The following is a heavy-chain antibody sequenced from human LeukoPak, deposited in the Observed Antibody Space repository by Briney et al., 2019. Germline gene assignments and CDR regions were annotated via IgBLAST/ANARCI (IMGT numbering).Heavy chain of an antibody. J-gene: IGHJ4*02. D-gene: IGHD6-13*01. CDR1: GFTFSSYA. Sequence: GGSLRLSCAASGFTFSSYAMHWVRQVPGKGLEWVAVISYDGSNKYYADSVKGRFTISRDNSKNTLYLQMNSLRAEDTAVYYCAALAAAGNFDYWGQGTLVTVSS. CDR3: AALAAAGNFDY. CDR2: ISYDGSNK. V-gene: IGHV3-30-3*01.